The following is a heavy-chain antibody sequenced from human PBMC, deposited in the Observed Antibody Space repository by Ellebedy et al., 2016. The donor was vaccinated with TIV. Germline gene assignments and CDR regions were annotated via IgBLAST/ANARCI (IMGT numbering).Heavy chain of an antibody. CDR1: GYTFTSSG. D-gene: IGHD3-9*01. V-gene: IGHV1-18*01. CDR3: ARGRVYYDILTGYFAGVGMDV. J-gene: IGHJ6*02. Sequence: ASVKVSCKASGYTFTSSGISWVRQAPGQGLEWMGWISTYSGSTNYAQNLQDRVTITRNTSISTAYMELSSLRSEDTAVYYCARGRVYYDILTGYFAGVGMDVWGQGTTVTVSS. CDR2: ISTYSGST.